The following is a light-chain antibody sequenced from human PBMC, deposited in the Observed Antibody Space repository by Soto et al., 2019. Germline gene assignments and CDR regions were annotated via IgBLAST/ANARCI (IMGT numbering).Light chain of an antibody. CDR1: SSDIGFYNY. V-gene: IGLV2-14*01. J-gene: IGLJ1*01. Sequence: QSVLTQPASVSGSPGQSITISCTGTSSDIGFYNYVSWYQQYAGKAPKLLIHGVTNRPSGISYRFSGSKSGSTASLTISGLQAEDEAEYYCSSYTNINTRACVFGTGTKLTVL. CDR3: SSYTNINTRACV. CDR2: GVT.